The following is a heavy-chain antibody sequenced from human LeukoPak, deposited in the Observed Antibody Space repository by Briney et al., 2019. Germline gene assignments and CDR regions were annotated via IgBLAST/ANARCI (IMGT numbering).Heavy chain of an antibody. D-gene: IGHD6-13*01. V-gene: IGHV3-11*01. CDR3: ARDCHSSSCFDY. CDR2: ISSSGSTI. J-gene: IGHJ4*02. Sequence: GGSLRLSCAASGFTFSDYYMSWIRQAPGKGLERVSYISSSGSTIYYADSVKGRFTISRDNAKNSLYLQMNSLRAEDTAVYYCARDCHSSSCFDYWGQGTLVTVSS. CDR1: GFTFSDYY.